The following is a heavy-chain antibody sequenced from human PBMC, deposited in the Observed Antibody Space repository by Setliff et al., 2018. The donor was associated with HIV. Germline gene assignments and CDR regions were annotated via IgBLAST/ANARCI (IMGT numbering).Heavy chain of an antibody. CDR1: GFTFSRYA. J-gene: IGHJ5*02. V-gene: IGHV3-23*01. CDR2: ISGSGGST. D-gene: IGHD3-10*01. CDR3: ASSGSGSYINWFGP. Sequence: PGGSLRLSCAASGFTFSRYAMSWVRQAPGKGLEWVSSISGSGGSTYYAESVKGRFTISRDNSKNTLYLQMNSLRPEDTAVYYCASSGSGSYINWFGPWGQGTLVTVSS.